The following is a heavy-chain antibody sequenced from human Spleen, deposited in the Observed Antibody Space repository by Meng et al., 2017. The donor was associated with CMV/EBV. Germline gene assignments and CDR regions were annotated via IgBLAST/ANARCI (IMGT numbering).Heavy chain of an antibody. J-gene: IGHJ6*02. CDR3: AKDIDYDRGSGMDV. Sequence: GESLKISCAASGFTFDGHGMSWVRQVPGKGLEWVAGIKWNGGSTDYADSVKGRFTISRDNAKNSLYLQMNSLRAEDTALYYCAKDIDYDRGSGMDVWGQGTTVTVSS. CDR1: GFTFDGHG. D-gene: IGHD3-22*01. CDR2: IKWNGGST. V-gene: IGHV3-20*04.